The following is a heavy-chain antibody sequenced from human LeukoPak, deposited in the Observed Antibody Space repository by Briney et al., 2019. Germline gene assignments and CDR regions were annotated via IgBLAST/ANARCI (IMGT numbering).Heavy chain of an antibody. Sequence: SETLSLTCTVSGGSISSYYWSWIRQPPGKGLEWIGYIYYSGSTNYNPSLKSRVTISVDTSKNQFSLKLSSVTAADTAVYYCARHGTGDVLTGYGLGYYYYGMDVWGQGTTVTVSS. J-gene: IGHJ6*02. CDR1: GGSISSYY. V-gene: IGHV4-59*08. CDR2: IYYSGST. D-gene: IGHD3-9*01. CDR3: ARHGTGDVLTGYGLGYYYYGMDV.